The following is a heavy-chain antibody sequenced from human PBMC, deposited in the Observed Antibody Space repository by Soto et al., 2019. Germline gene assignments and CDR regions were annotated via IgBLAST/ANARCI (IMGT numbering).Heavy chain of an antibody. Sequence: ASVKVSCKASGYTFTGYYMHWVRQAPGQGLEWMGWINPNSGSTNYAQKFQGWVTMTRDTSISTAYMELSRLRSDDTAVYYCARSSIQLWPDYYYYYGMDVWGQGTTVTVS. CDR1: GYTFTGYY. CDR2: INPNSGST. V-gene: IGHV1-2*04. D-gene: IGHD5-18*01. CDR3: ARSSIQLWPDYYYYYGMDV. J-gene: IGHJ6*02.